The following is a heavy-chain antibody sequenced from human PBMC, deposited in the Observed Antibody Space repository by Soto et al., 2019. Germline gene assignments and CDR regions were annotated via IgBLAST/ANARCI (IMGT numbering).Heavy chain of an antibody. CDR2: ISWNSGNI. J-gene: IGHJ6*04. CDR1: GFTFDDYA. D-gene: IGHD6-25*01. Sequence: DVQLVESGGGLVQPGRSLRLSCAASGFTFDDYAMHWVRQAPGKGLEWVSGISWNSGNIGYADSVKGRFTISRDNAKNSLYLQMNSLRADDTALYYCAKDMGGYRKSMDVWGKGTTVTVSS. V-gene: IGHV3-9*01. CDR3: AKDMGGYRKSMDV.